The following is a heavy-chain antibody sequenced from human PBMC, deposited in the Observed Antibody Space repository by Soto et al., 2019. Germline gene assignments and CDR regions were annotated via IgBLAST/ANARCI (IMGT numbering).Heavy chain of an antibody. CDR3: PRSTPGNPFDI. CDR2: ISAGSRSI. D-gene: IGHD3-10*01. Sequence: EVQLVESGGGLVEPGGSLRLSCAASGFTFSTYTMNWVRQAPGKGLEWVSSISAGSRSIYYTDSLKGRSTVSRDNSKNSLYLQINSMKSVDTTIYHRPRSTPGNPFDIWGQGTMVTVSS. V-gene: IGHV3-21*03. J-gene: IGHJ3*02. CDR1: GFTFSTYT.